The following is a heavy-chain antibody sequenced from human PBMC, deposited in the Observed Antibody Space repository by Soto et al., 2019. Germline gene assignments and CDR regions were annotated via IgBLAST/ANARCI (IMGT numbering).Heavy chain of an antibody. V-gene: IGHV3-30*04. CDR2: TSYDGSIN. CDR1: GFSFGSYE. D-gene: IGHD4-17*01. CDR3: VRRSTVSYYAVDV. J-gene: IGHJ6*02. Sequence: GGSLRLSCAGSGFSFGSYEMHWVRQAPGKWLEWVTFTSYDGSINYYADSVKGRFTMSRDNSKNLLYLQMNSLRTEDTAVYYCVRRSTVSYYAVDVWGQGXTVTVSS.